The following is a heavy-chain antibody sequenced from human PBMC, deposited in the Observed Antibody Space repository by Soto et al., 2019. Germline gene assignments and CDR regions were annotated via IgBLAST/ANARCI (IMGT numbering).Heavy chain of an antibody. CDR1: GYTLTELS. J-gene: IGHJ4*02. D-gene: IGHD6-13*01. V-gene: IGHV1-24*01. Sequence: ASVKVSCKVSGYTLTELSMHWVRQAPGKGLEWMGGFDPEDGETIYAQKFQGRVTMTEDTYTDTAYMELSSLRSEDTAVYYCATSIAAAGYFDYWGEGTLVTVS. CDR3: ATSIAAAGYFDY. CDR2: FDPEDGET.